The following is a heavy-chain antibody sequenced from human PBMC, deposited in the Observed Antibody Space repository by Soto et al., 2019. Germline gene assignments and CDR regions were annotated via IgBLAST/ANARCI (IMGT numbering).Heavy chain of an antibody. CDR3: ARGATVVLYWYFDL. CDR2: IIPIFGTA. D-gene: IGHD4-17*01. J-gene: IGHJ2*01. Sequence: SVKVSCKASGGTFSSYAISWVRQGPGQGLEWMGGIIPIFGTANYAQKFQGRVTITADESTSTAYMELSSLRSEDTAVYYCARGATVVLYWYFDLWGRGTLVTVSS. V-gene: IGHV1-69*01. CDR1: GGTFSSYA.